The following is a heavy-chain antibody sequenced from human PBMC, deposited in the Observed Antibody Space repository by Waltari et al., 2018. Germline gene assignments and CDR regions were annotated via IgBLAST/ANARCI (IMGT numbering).Heavy chain of an antibody. CDR3: AREFYDFEGGAFDI. Sequence: QVQLQESGPGLVKPSQTLSLTCTVPGGSISSGGYYWSWSRQHPVKGLELIGYIYYSGSTYYSPSLKSRVTISVDTSKNQFSLKLSSVTAADTAVYYCAREFYDFEGGAFDIWGQGTMVTVSS. D-gene: IGHD3-3*01. J-gene: IGHJ3*02. CDR1: GGSISSGGYY. CDR2: IYYSGST. V-gene: IGHV4-31*03.